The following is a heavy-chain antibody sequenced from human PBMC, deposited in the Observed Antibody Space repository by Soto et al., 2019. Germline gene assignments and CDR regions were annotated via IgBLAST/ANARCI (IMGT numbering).Heavy chain of an antibody. V-gene: IGHV3-74*01. CDR3: ARDHEGCSGGSCYYYYYYMDV. J-gene: IGHJ6*03. CDR2: INTDGSAT. CDR1: GFTFRNNW. D-gene: IGHD2-15*01. Sequence: GSLRLSCAASGFTFRNNWMQWVRQAPGKGLMGVSRINTDGSATTYADSVKGRFTISRDNTRNTLYLQMNSLRAEDTAVYYCARDHEGCSGGSCYYYYYYMDVWGKGTTVTVSS.